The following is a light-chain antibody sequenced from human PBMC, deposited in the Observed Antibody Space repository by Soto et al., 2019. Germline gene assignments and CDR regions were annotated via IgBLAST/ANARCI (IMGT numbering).Light chain of an antibody. CDR2: EVT. CDR3: SSFTSSITYV. CDR1: NSDVGGFNS. V-gene: IGLV2-14*01. J-gene: IGLJ1*01. Sequence: QSALTQPASVSGSPGQSITISCTGTNSDVGGFNSVTWYQQHPGKAPKLVIYEVTNRPSGVSDRFSGSKSGITASLTISGLQAKDEADYYCSSFTSSITYVFGTGTKLTVL.